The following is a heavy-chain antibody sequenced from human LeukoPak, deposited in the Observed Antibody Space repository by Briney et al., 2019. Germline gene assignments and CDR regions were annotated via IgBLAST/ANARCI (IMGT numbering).Heavy chain of an antibody. D-gene: IGHD2-2*01. Sequence: GGSLRLSCSASGFTFSSYAMHWVRKAPGKGLEYVSAISSNGGSTYYADSVKGRFTISRDNSKNTLYLQMSSLRAEDTAVYYCVNSYCSSTSCYPFDYWGQGTLVTVSS. CDR2: ISSNGGST. V-gene: IGHV3-64D*06. CDR3: VNSYCSSTSCYPFDY. CDR1: GFTFSSYA. J-gene: IGHJ4*02.